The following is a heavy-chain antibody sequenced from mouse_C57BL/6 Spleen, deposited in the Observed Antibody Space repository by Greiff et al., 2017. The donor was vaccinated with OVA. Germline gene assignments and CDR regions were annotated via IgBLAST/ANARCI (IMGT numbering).Heavy chain of an antibody. D-gene: IGHD1-1*01. J-gene: IGHJ2*01. CDR2: IRNKANGYTT. Sequence: EVQLQESGGGLVQPGGSLSLSCAASGFTFTDYYMSWVRQPPGKALEWLGFIRNKANGYTTEYSASVKGRFTISRDNSQSILYLQMNALRAEDSATYYCARYTAYGSSFDYWGQGTTLTVSS. V-gene: IGHV7-3*01. CDR1: GFTFTDYY. CDR3: ARYTAYGSSFDY.